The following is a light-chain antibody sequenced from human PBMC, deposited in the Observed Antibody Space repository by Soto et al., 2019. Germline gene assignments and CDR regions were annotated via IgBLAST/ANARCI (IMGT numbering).Light chain of an antibody. V-gene: IGKV1-39*01. Sequence: DIQMTQSPASLSASVGDRVTITCRASQRISNNLNWYQQKPGKAPKLLIYGSTNLQSGVPSRFSGSGSGTEFTLTISGLQPEDIATYYCQQSVSMPYTFGQGTKQGIK. CDR2: GST. J-gene: IGKJ2*01. CDR1: QRISNN. CDR3: QQSVSMPYT.